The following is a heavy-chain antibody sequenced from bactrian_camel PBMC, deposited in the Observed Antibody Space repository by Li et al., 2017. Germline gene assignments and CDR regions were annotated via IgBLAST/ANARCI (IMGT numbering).Heavy chain of an antibody. D-gene: IGHD7*01. V-gene: IGHV3-2*01. Sequence: QVQLVESGGGSVQAGGSLKLSCVTSSYTLSNYCMGWFRQTPEPGREAVAIIDSDLSTKYADSVKDRFTISKDYGKNTLYLQMDNLQPDDTAKYYCAADRRSRYVGGSCFAKQGFQFWGQGTQVTVS. J-gene: IGHJ4*01. CDR2: IDSDLST. CDR3: AADRRSRYVGGSCFAKQGFQF. CDR1: SYTLSNYC.